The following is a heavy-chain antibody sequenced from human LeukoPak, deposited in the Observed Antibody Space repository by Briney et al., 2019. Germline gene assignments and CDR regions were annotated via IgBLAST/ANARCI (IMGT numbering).Heavy chain of an antibody. CDR3: ARDAPTGFYDSSGYKAFDI. D-gene: IGHD3-22*01. V-gene: IGHV4-4*07. Sequence: SETLSLTCTVSGGSISSYYWSWIRQPAGKGLEWIGRIYTSGSTNYNPSLKSRVTMSVDTSKNQFSLKLSSVTAADTAVYYCARDAPTGFYDSSGYKAFDIWSQGTMVTVSS. CDR2: IYTSGST. CDR1: GGSISSYY. J-gene: IGHJ3*02.